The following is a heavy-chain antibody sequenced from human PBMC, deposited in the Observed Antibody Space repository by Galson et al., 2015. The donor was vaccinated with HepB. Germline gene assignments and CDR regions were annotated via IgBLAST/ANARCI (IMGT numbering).Heavy chain of an antibody. V-gene: IGHV3-21*06. CDR1: GLTFSDYS. CDR2: ISSSSNYI. J-gene: IGHJ6*02. D-gene: IGHD2-15*01. CDR3: ARVDCRGAACQGFGMAV. Sequence: SLRLSCAASGLTFSDYSMNWVRQAPGKGLEWVSSISSSSNYIYYADSVRGRFTTSRDNAKNSLCLQMDSLRAEDTAMYYCARVDCRGAACQGFGMAVWGQGTAVTVSS.